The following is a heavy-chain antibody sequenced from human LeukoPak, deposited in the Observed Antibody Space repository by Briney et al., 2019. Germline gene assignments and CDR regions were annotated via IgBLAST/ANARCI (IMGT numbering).Heavy chain of an antibody. Sequence: ASVKVSCKPSGYSFSNYGISWVRQAPGRGVEWMGWISTYNGNTNYAQKFQGRVTMTTDTSTSTAYMELRSLRFDDTAVYYCARVFTIFGVVITYYMDVWGKGTTVTVSS. CDR1: GYSFSNYG. D-gene: IGHD3-3*01. CDR3: ARVFTIFGVVITYYMDV. V-gene: IGHV1-18*01. J-gene: IGHJ6*03. CDR2: ISTYNGNT.